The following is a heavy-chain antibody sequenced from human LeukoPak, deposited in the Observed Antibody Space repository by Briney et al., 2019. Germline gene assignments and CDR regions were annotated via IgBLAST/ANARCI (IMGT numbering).Heavy chain of an antibody. CDR3: AREGIAAAAPFDY. D-gene: IGHD6-13*01. CDR1: GGSISSGSYY. Sequence: ASQTLSLTCTVSGGSISSGSYYWSWIRQPAGKGLEWIGRIYTSGSTNYNPSLKSRVTMSVDTSKNQFSLKLSSVTAADTAVYYCAREGIAAAAPFDYWGQGTLVTVSS. CDR2: IYTSGST. V-gene: IGHV4-61*02. J-gene: IGHJ4*02.